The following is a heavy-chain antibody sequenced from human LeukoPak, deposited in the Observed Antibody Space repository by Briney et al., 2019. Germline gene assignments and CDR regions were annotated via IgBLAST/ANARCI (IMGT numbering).Heavy chain of an antibody. CDR3: ARGRFNGPDDY. V-gene: IGHV3-53*01. CDR1: EFSVSSYY. D-gene: IGHD2-8*01. J-gene: IGHJ4*02. CDR2: IYSGGAT. Sequence: GGSLRLSCAVSEFSVSSYYMNWVRQAPGKGLEWVSVIYSGGATYYADSVRGRFTISRDNSKNMVSLQMTSLGAEDTAVYYCARGRFNGPDDYWGQGTLVTVSS.